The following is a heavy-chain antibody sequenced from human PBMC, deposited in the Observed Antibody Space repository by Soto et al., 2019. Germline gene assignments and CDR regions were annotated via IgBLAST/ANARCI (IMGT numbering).Heavy chain of an antibody. V-gene: IGHV4-39*01. Sequence: SETLSLTCTVSGGSISSSSYYWGWIRQPPGKGLEWIGSIYYSGSTYYNPSLKSRVTISVDTSKNQFPLKLSSVTAADTAVYYCARHFPEWLLPYYFDYWGQGTLVTVSS. CDR1: GGSISSSSYY. CDR3: ARHFPEWLLPYYFDY. J-gene: IGHJ4*02. D-gene: IGHD3-3*01. CDR2: IYYSGST.